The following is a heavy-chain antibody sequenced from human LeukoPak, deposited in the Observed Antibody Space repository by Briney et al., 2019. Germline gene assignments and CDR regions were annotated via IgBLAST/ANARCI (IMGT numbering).Heavy chain of an antibody. V-gene: IGHV4-34*01. D-gene: IGHD5-18*01. CDR1: GGSFSGYY. Sequence: SETLSLTCAVYGGSFSGYYWSWIRQPPEKGLEWIGEINHSGSTNYNPSLKSRVTISVDTSKNQFSLKLSSVTTADTAVYYCARGGYRYGFSYYYGMDVWGQGTTVTVSS. CDR3: ARGGYRYGFSYYYGMDV. J-gene: IGHJ6*02. CDR2: INHSGST.